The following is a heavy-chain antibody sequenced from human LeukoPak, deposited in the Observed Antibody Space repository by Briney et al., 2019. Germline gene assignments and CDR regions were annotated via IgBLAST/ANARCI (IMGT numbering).Heavy chain of an antibody. J-gene: IGHJ4*02. CDR2: ICHDGII. CDR1: GFTFSSYV. D-gene: IGHD5-24*01. V-gene: IGHV3-74*01. CDR3: ARDWVYKIDY. Sequence: PGGSLRLSCETAGFTFSSYVMHWVRRTPGKGLVWVSRICHDGIISYADSVKGRFTISRDNAKNTLILQMNSLRVEDTAVYYCARDWVYKIDYWGRGTLVTVSS.